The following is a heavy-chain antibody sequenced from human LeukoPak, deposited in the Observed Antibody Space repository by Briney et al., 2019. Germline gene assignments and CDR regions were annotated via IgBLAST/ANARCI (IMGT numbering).Heavy chain of an antibody. V-gene: IGHV4-34*01. CDR1: GGSFSGYY. CDR2: INHSGNT. Sequence: SETLSLTCAVYGGSFSGYYWSWIRQPPGKGPEWIGEINHSGNTDYNPSLKSRVTIPVDTSKNQFSLKLSSVTAADTAVYYCAKTPTALVRGGYYFDNWAQGTPVTVSS. J-gene: IGHJ4*02. D-gene: IGHD6-6*01. CDR3: AKTPTALVRGGYYFDN.